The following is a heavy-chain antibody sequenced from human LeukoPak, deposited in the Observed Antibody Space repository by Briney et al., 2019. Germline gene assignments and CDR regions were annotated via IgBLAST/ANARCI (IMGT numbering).Heavy chain of an antibody. Sequence: GGSLRLSCAASGFTFSSYGMHWVRQAPGKGLEWVAFIRYDGSNKYYADSVKGRFTISRDNSKNTLYLQMNSLRAEDTAVYYCASRHRLYYGSGSPPDYYYYYMDVWGKGTTVTVSS. J-gene: IGHJ6*03. V-gene: IGHV3-30*02. CDR3: ASRHRLYYGSGSPPDYYYYYMDV. CDR1: GFTFSSYG. D-gene: IGHD3-10*01. CDR2: IRYDGSNK.